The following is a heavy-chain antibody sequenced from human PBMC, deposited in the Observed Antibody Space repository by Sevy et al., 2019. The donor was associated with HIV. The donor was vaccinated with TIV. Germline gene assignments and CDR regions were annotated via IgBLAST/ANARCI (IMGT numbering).Heavy chain of an antibody. V-gene: IGHV5-51*01. D-gene: IGHD4-17*01. CDR2: IYPGDSDT. Sequence: GESLKISCKGSGYSFTSYWIGWVRQMPGKGLEWMGIIYPGDSDTRYSPPFQGQVTISADKSISTAYLQWSSLKAADTAMYYCASLRHDYGDYIYFDYWGQGTLVTVSS. J-gene: IGHJ4*02. CDR1: GYSFTSYW. CDR3: ASLRHDYGDYIYFDY.